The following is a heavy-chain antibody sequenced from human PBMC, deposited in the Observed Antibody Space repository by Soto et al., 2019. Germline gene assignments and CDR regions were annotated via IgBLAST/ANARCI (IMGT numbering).Heavy chain of an antibody. CDR1: GFTFSIYA. CDR3: VKGEYYYDSSGYYPFDY. V-gene: IGHV3-64D*06. J-gene: IGHJ4*02. CDR2: ISTNGGST. D-gene: IGHD3-22*01. Sequence: HPGGSLRLSCSASGFTFSIYAMHWVRRAPGKGLEYVSSISTNGGSTDYADSVKGRFTISRDNSKNTVYLQMSSLRVEDTAVYYCVKGEYYYDSSGYYPFDYWGQGTLVTVSS.